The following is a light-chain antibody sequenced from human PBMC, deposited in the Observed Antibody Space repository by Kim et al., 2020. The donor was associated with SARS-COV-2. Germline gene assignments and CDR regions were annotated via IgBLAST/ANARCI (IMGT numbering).Light chain of an antibody. V-gene: IGLV2-8*01. Sequence: QSALTQPPSASGSPGQSVTISCTGTNSDVGGYYYVSWYQQHPGKAPKLIIYGVNMRPSGVSNRFSGFKSGNAASLTISGLQAEDEADYYCSSYPASDNLVFGRGTQVTVL. CDR1: NSDVGGYYY. J-gene: IGLJ1*01. CDR2: GVN. CDR3: SSYPASDNLV.